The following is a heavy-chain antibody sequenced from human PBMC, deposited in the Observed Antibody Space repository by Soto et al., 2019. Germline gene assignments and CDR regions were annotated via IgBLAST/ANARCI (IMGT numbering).Heavy chain of an antibody. D-gene: IGHD1-26*01. Sequence: SCYRCWAQHAQRQGLEWMGIINPSGGSTSYAQKFQGRVTMTRDTSTSTVYMELSSLRSEDTAVYYCARVAELQMNYYHSGMEVRGQGTSVTGSS. CDR2: INPSGGST. CDR3: ARVAELQMNYYHSGMEV. V-gene: IGHV1-46*01. J-gene: IGHJ6*02. CDR1: SCY.